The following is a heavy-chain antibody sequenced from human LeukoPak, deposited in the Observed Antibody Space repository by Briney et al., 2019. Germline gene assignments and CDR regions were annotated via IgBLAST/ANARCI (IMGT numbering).Heavy chain of an antibody. D-gene: IGHD3-10*02. CDR1: GFTFGNFG. Sequence: GGSLRLSCEASGFTFGNFGMTWVRQAPGKGLKWVTGITGSTTWTYYAASVKGRITVSRDNSKNTLHLQMNSLRADDTAVYYCARELVSSGTGYFDLWGRGTLVTVSS. V-gene: IGHV3-23*01. CDR2: ITGSTTWT. J-gene: IGHJ2*01. CDR3: ARELVSSGTGYFDL.